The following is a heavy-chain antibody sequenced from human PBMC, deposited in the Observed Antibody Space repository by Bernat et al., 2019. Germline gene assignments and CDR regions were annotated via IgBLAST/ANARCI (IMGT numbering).Heavy chain of an antibody. CDR1: GFTFSSYE. J-gene: IGHJ4*02. CDR3: ARVRVRNTVTNFDY. Sequence: EVQLVESGGGLVQPGGSLRLSCAASGFTFSSYEMNWVRQAPGKGLAWVSYISSSGSTIYYADSVKGRFTISRDNAKNSLYLQMNSLRAEDTAVYYCARVRVRNTVTNFDYWGQGTLVTVSS. CDR2: ISSSGSTI. D-gene: IGHD4-17*01. V-gene: IGHV3-48*03.